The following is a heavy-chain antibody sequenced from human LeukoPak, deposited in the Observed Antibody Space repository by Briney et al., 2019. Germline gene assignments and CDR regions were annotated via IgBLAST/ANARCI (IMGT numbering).Heavy chain of an antibody. CDR1: GFTFSNAW. J-gene: IGHJ4*02. D-gene: IGHD1-26*01. CDR2: IKSKTDGGTT. V-gene: IGHV3-15*01. Sequence: PGGSLRLSCAASGFTFSNAWMSWVRQAPGKGLEWVGRIKSKTDGGTTDYAAPVKGRFTISRDDSKTTLYLQMNSLKTEDTAVYYCTDSESSSNQSDYWSQGTLVTVSS. CDR3: TDSESSSNQSDY.